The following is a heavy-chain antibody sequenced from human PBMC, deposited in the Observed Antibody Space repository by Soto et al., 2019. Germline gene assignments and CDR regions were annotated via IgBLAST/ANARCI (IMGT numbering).Heavy chain of an antibody. V-gene: IGHV3-30*18. J-gene: IGHJ4*02. D-gene: IGHD2-15*01. CDR1: GFTFSSYG. CDR2: ISYDGSNK. CDR3: AKGIRYCSGGSCPDY. Sequence: GGSLRLSCAASGFTFSSYGMHWVRRAPGKGLEWVAVISYDGSNKYYADSVKGRFTISRDNSKNTLYLQMNSLRAEDTAVYYCAKGIRYCSGGSCPDYWGQGTLVTVSS.